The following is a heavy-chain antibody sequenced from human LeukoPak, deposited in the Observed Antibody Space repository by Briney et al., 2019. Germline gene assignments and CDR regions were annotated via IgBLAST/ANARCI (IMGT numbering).Heavy chain of an antibody. J-gene: IGHJ4*02. D-gene: IGHD3-10*01. V-gene: IGHV1-24*01. Sequence: ASVKVSCKVSGYTLTELSMHWVRQAPGKGLEWMGGFDPEDGETIYAQKFRGRVTMTEDTSTDTAYMELSSLRSEDTAVYYCATVSGGSGSSPDYWGQGTLVTVSS. CDR1: GYTLTELS. CDR3: ATVSGGSGSSPDY. CDR2: FDPEDGET.